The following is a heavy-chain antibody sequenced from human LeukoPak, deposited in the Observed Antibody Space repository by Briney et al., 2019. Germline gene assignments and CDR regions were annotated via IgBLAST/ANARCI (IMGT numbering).Heavy chain of an antibody. CDR3: AREPRGYSGYGTDY. CDR1: GGSISSGDYY. J-gene: IGHJ4*02. CDR2: IYYSGSA. V-gene: IGHV4-30-4*01. Sequence: SQTLSLTGTVSGGSISSGDYYWSWIRQPPGKGLEWIGYIYYSGSAYYNPSLKSRVTISVDTSKNQFSLKLSSVTAADTAVYYCAREPRGYSGYGTDYWGQGTLVTVSS. D-gene: IGHD5-12*01.